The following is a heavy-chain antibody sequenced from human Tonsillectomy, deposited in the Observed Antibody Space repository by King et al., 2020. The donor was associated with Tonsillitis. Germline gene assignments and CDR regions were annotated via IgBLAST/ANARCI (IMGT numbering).Heavy chain of an antibody. CDR2: IYYSGST. CDR1: GGSISSYY. V-gene: IGHV4-59*01. CDR3: GRESSRYGGNAFDI. J-gene: IGHJ3*02. D-gene: IGHD4-23*01. Sequence: VQLQESGPGLVKPSETLSLTCTVSGGSISSYYWSWIRQPPGKGLEWIGYIYYSGSTNYNPSLKSRVTISVDTSKNQFSLKLSSVTAADTAVYYWGRESSRYGGNAFDIWGQGTMVTVSS.